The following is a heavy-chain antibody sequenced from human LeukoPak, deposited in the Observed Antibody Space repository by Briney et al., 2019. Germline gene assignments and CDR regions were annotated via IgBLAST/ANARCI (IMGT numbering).Heavy chain of an antibody. J-gene: IGHJ1*01. D-gene: IGHD2-2*01. CDR3: ARARWGCSSTSCPGGYFQH. V-gene: IGHV4-34*01. CDR2: IHHSGST. CDR1: GGSFSGYY. Sequence: KPSETLSLTCAVYGGSFSGYYWSWIRQPPGKGLEWIGEIHHSGSTNYNPSLKSRVTISVDTSKNQLSLKLSSVTAADTAVYYCARARWGCSSTSCPGGYFQHWGQGTLVTVSS.